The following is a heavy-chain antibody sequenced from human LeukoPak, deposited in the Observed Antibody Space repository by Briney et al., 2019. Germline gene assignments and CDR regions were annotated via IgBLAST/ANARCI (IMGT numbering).Heavy chain of an antibody. CDR3: AKDGHCPGALCPTQIAVAGYNDN. D-gene: IGHD6-19*01. CDR2: INYNGDNK. J-gene: IGHJ4*02. CDR1: GFTFSIYT. Sequence: PGGSLRLSCAASGFTFSIYTMNWVRQAPGKGLEWVSIINYNGDNKYYADSVQGRFTISRDNPKNTVYLQMNSLRAEDTAIYYCAKDGHCPGALCPTQIAVAGYNDNWGQGTLVTVSS. V-gene: IGHV3-23*01.